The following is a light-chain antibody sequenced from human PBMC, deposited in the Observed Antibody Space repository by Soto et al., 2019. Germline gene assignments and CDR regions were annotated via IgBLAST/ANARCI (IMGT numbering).Light chain of an antibody. Sequence: QSALTQPASVSGSPGQSITISCTGTSSDVGGYNYVSWYQQHPGKAPKLMIYDVSNRPSGVSNLFSGSKSGNTASLTISGLQAEDEADYYCSSYTSSSTLVFGGGTPLTVL. CDR2: DVS. CDR1: SSDVGGYNY. V-gene: IGLV2-14*01. CDR3: SSYTSSSTLV. J-gene: IGLJ2*01.